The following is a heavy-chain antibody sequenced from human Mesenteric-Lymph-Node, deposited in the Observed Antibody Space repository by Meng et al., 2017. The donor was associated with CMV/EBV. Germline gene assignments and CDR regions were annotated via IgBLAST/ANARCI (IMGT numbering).Heavy chain of an antibody. CDR1: GGSVSSGSYY. V-gene: IGHV4-61*01. CDR2: IYYSGST. D-gene: IGHD2-2*01. CDR3: ARVLLFDIVVVPAARYYFDY. Sequence: GSLRLSCTVSGGSVSSGSYYWSWIRQPPGKGLEWIGYIYYSGSTNYNPSLKSRVTISVDTSKNQFSLKLSSVTAADTAVYYCARVLLFDIVVVPAARYYFDYWGQGTLVTVSS. J-gene: IGHJ4*02.